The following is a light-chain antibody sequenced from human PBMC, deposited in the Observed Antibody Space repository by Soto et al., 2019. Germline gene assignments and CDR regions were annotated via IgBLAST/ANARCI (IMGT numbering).Light chain of an antibody. Sequence: AIHLTHSPSSLSASVGDRVTITCRASQDISRALAWDQQKPGKAPKLLVYDASTLGGGVKSRFSGSESETDFTLTISSVQPEDFATYNCQPFNNYFRTFGQGTKVEIK. CDR3: QPFNNYFRT. CDR1: QDISRA. CDR2: DAS. V-gene: IGKV1D-13*01. J-gene: IGKJ1*01.